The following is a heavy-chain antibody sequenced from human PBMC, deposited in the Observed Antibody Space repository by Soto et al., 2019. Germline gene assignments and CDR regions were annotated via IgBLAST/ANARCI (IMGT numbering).Heavy chain of an antibody. D-gene: IGHD2-15*01. CDR3: ARKGVQALDIVVVVAYFDY. CDR1: GGSFSGYY. J-gene: IGHJ4*02. V-gene: IGHV4-34*01. Sequence: SETLSLTCAVYGGSFSGYYWSWIRQPPGKGLEWIGEINHSGSTNYNPSLKSRVTISVDTSKNQFSLKLSSVTAADTAVYYCARKGVQALDIVVVVAYFDYWGQGTLVTVSS. CDR2: INHSGST.